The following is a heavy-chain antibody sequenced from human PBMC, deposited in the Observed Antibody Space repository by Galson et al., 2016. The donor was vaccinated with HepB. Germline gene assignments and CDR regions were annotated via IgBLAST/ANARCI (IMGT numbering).Heavy chain of an antibody. CDR3: ARGGIQIWGADYYYMDV. J-gene: IGHJ6*03. V-gene: IGHV4-59*12. D-gene: IGHD5-18*01. CDR2: IYHTGST. CDR1: GGSISSYY. Sequence: SETLSLTCTVSGGSISSYYWSWIRQPPGKGLKWIGYIYHTGSTYYNPSLKSRVTISVDRSKNQLSLKLSSVTAADTAVYYCARGGIQIWGADYYYMDVWGKGTTVTVSS.